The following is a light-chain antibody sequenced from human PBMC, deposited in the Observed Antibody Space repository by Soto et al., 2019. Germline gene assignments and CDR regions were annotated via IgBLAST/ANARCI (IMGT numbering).Light chain of an antibody. V-gene: IGLV2-8*01. CDR2: DVT. CDR1: SSDVGSYNY. CDR3: SSYAGSTNYV. Sequence: QSALTQPPSASGSPGQSVTISCTGTSSDVGSYNYVSWYQQHPGKAPKLMIYDVTKRPSGVPDRFSGSKSGNTASLTVSGLQAEDEDDYYCSSYAGSTNYVFGPGTKVTVL. J-gene: IGLJ1*01.